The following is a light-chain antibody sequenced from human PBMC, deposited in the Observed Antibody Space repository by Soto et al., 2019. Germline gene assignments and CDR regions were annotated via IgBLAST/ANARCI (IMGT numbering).Light chain of an antibody. J-gene: IGLJ1*01. CDR2: DVN. Sequence: QLVLTQPASVSGSPGQPITISCTGTSSDVGGYNLVSWYQQYPDKAPKLMIFDVNTRPSGVSNRFSGSKSGNTASLTISGLQAEDEADYYCSSYKSSSTLPYVFGTGTKLTVL. CDR3: SSYKSSSTLPYV. V-gene: IGLV2-14*01. CDR1: SSDVGGYNL.